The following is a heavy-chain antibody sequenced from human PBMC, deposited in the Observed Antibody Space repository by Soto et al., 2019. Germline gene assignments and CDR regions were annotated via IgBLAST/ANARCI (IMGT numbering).Heavy chain of an antibody. V-gene: IGHV3-23*01. D-gene: IGHD1-26*01. CDR3: AKEGLGSYFGGWDY. CDR1: GFTFSSYA. J-gene: IGHJ4*02. Sequence: PGGSLRLSCAASGFTFSSYAMSWVRQAPGKGLEWVSAISGSGGSTYYADSVKGRFTISRDNSKNTLYLQMNSLGAEDTAVYYCAKEGLGSYFGGWDYWGQGTLVTVSS. CDR2: ISGSGGST.